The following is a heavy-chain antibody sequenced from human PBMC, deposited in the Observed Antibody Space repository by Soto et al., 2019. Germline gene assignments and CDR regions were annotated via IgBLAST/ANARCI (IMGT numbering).Heavy chain of an antibody. CDR2: INPSGGST. D-gene: IGHD3-22*01. Sequence: ASVKVSCKASGYTFTSYYMHWVRQAPGQGLEWMGIINPSGGSTSYAQKFQGRVTMTRDTSTSTVYMELSSLRSEDTAVYYCARYFRVTLAGDSSRYTTRNGMDLWGQGTTVTVSS. CDR3: ARYFRVTLAGDSSRYTTRNGMDL. J-gene: IGHJ6*02. CDR1: GYTFTSYY. V-gene: IGHV1-46*01.